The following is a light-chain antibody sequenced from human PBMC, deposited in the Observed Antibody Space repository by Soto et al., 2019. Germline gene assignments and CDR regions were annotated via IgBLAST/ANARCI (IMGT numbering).Light chain of an antibody. Sequence: EIVLTQSPGTLSLSPGERATLSCRASQSVSGSYLAWYQQKPGQAPRLLIYGTSSRATGIPDGFSGSGSGTDFPLTISRLEPEAFAVYYCQQYGSSPPWTFGQGTKVDIK. J-gene: IGKJ1*01. CDR2: GTS. CDR3: QQYGSSPPWT. V-gene: IGKV3-20*01. CDR1: QSVSGSY.